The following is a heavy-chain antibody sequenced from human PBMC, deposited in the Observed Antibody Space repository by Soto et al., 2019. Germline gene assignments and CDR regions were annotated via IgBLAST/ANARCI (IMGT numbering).Heavy chain of an antibody. CDR1: GYTFTSYG. Sequence: GASVKVSCKASGYTFTSYGISWVRQAPGQGLEWMGWIRTYNGNTNYAQNLQGRITMTTDTSTSTAYMELRSLRSDDTAVYYCARDLWTGKDRNFDYWGQGTLVTVSS. V-gene: IGHV1-18*04. D-gene: IGHD3-3*01. CDR2: IRTYNGNT. CDR3: ARDLWTGKDRNFDY. J-gene: IGHJ4*02.